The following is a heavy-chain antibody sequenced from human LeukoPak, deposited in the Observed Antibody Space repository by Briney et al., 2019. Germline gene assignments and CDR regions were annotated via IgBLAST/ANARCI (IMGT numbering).Heavy chain of an antibody. V-gene: IGHV4-39*07. CDR3: ARVGDNSPFWYFDL. J-gene: IGHJ2*01. Sequence: SETLSLTRTVSGGSISSSSYYWGWIRQPPGKGLEWIGSIYYSGSTYYNPSLKSRVTVSVDTSKNQFSLKLSSVTAADTAVYYCARVGDNSPFWYFDLWGRGTLVTVSS. CDR2: IYYSGST. CDR1: GGSISSSSYY. D-gene: IGHD4-23*01.